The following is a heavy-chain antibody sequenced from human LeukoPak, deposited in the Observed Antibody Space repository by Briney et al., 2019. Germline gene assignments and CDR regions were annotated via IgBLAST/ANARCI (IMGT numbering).Heavy chain of an antibody. CDR3: ARGPVGVSPRFDP. CDR2: IYSGGST. Sequence: GGSLRLSCAASGFTVGMSWVRRAPGKGLEWVSLIYSGGSTYYADSVKGRFTISRDNSKNTLYLQMNSLRAEDTAVYYCARGPVGVSPRFDPWGQGTLVTVSS. J-gene: IGHJ5*02. V-gene: IGHV3-66*01. D-gene: IGHD2-15*01. CDR1: GFTVG.